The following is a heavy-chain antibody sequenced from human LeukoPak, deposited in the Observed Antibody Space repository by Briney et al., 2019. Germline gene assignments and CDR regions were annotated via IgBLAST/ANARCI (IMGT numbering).Heavy chain of an antibody. D-gene: IGHD3-3*01. V-gene: IGHV3-23*01. J-gene: IGHJ4*02. CDR1: GFTFSSYA. CDR2: ISGSGGST. CDR3: VKEYHSRGFGAYFDY. Sequence: GGSLRLSCAASGFTFSSYAMSWVRQAPGKGLEWVSAISGSGGSTYYADSVKGRFTLSRDNSINTVDLQMNSLRAEDTAVYYCVKEYHSRGFGAYFDYWGQGTLVTVSS.